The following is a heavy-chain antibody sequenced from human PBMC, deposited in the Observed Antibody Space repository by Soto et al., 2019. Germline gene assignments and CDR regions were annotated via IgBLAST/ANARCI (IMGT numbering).Heavy chain of an antibody. V-gene: IGHV4-39*01. Sequence: SETLSVTCTVSGGSISSSSYYWGWIRQPPGKGLEWIGSIYYSGSTYYNPSLKSRVTISVDTSKNQFSLKLSSVTAADTAVYYCARQIPRTYYYDSSGYYSLDAFDIWGQGTMVTVSS. CDR2: IYYSGST. D-gene: IGHD3-22*01. CDR1: GGSISSSSYY. J-gene: IGHJ3*02. CDR3: ARQIPRTYYYDSSGYYSLDAFDI.